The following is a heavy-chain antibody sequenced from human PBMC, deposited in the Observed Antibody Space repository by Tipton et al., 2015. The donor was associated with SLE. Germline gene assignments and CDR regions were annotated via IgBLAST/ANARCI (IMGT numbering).Heavy chain of an antibody. V-gene: IGHV4-38-2*02. CDR2: IYHSGST. Sequence: TLSLTCSVSGYSISSGYYWGWIRQPPGKGLEWIGSIYHSGSTYYNPSLKSRVTISVDTSKNQFSLKLSSVTAADTAVYYCARDFRRITMVQGAIITAAYFGYWGQGTLVTVYS. CDR1: GYSISSGYY. J-gene: IGHJ4*02. CDR3: ARDFRRITMVQGAIITAAYFGY. D-gene: IGHD3-10*01.